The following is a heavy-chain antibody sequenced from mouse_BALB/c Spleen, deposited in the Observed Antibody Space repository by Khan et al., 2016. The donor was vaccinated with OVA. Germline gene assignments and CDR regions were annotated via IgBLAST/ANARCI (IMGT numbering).Heavy chain of an antibody. Sequence: QIQLVQSGPELKKPGETVKISCKASGYTFTNYVMNWVKQAPGKGLKWMGWINTYIGEPIYSDDFKGRFALSLETSASTAYLQIKNLKNEDTATYVGARGNSDFDYWGQGTTLTVSS. D-gene: IGHD2-1*01. V-gene: IGHV9-3-1*01. CDR3: ARGNSDFDY. CDR1: GYTFTNYV. J-gene: IGHJ2*01. CDR2: INTYIGEP.